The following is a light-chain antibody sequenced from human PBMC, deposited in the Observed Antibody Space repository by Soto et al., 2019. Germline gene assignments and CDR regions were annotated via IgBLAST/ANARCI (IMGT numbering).Light chain of an antibody. Sequence: QSVLTQPPSVSGAPGQRVTISCTGSSSNIGAGYDVHWYQQLPGTAPKLLIYGNSNRPSGVPDRFSGSKSGTSASLAITGLQAEDEADYYCQSYDSSLSGFYVFGTGTNDRP. V-gene: IGLV1-40*01. CDR2: GNS. CDR1: SSNIGAGYD. CDR3: QSYDSSLSGFYV. J-gene: IGLJ1*01.